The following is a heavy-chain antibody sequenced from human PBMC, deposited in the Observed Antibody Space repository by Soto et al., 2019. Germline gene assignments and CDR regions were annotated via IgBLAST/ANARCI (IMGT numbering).Heavy chain of an antibody. V-gene: IGHV3-33*01. CDR2: IWYDGSNK. CDR3: AREGIEMATKTGPEGYYYYYYYGVDV. Sequence: PGGSLRLSCAASGFTFSSYGMHWVRQAPGKGLEWVAVIWYDGSNKYYADSVKGRFTIYRHNSKNTLYLQMNSLRAEDTAVYYCAREGIEMATKTGPEGYYYYYYYGVDVWGQGTTVTVSS. CDR1: GFTFSSYG. D-gene: IGHD5-12*01. J-gene: IGHJ6*02.